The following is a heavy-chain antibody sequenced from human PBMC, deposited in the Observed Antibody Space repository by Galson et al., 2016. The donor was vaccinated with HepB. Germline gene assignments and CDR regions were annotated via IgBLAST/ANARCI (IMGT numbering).Heavy chain of an antibody. V-gene: IGHV1-2*06. CDR2: MNPNTGGT. CDR1: GYTFPGYN. CDR3: ARGVVAAHKWLDP. J-gene: IGHJ5*02. Sequence: SVKVSCKASGYTFPGYNIHWVRQAPGQGLEWMGLMNPNTGGTDYAQKFQDRVTMTRDTSINTAFLEVKRLTPNDTAVYYCARGVVAAHKWLDPWGQGTLVTVSS. D-gene: IGHD2-15*01.